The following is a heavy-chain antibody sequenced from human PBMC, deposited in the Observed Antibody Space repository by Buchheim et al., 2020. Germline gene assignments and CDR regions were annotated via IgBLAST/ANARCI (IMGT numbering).Heavy chain of an antibody. J-gene: IGHJ4*02. Sequence: QVQLQQWGAGLLKPSETLSLTCAVYGGSFSGYYWSWIRQPPGKGLEWIGEINHSGSTNYNPSLKSRVTISVDTSKNQFSLKLSSVTAADTAVYYCARARGGHYYDSSGPIDYWGQGTL. CDR1: GGSFSGYY. CDR3: ARARGGHYYDSSGPIDY. D-gene: IGHD3-22*01. V-gene: IGHV4-34*01. CDR2: INHSGST.